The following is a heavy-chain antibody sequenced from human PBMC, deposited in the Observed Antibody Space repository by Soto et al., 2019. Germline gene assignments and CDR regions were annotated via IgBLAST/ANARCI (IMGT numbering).Heavy chain of an antibody. CDR1: GFTVSSNY. Sequence: EVQLVESGGGLVQPGGSLRLSCAASGFTVSSNYMSWVRQAPGKGLEWVSVIYSGGSTYYADSVKGRFTISRDNSKNTLYLQMNSLRAEDTAVYYSARVLSIGGTIEGFDYWGQGTLVTVSS. D-gene: IGHD1-7*01. V-gene: IGHV3-66*01. CDR2: IYSGGST. CDR3: ARVLSIGGTIEGFDY. J-gene: IGHJ4*02.